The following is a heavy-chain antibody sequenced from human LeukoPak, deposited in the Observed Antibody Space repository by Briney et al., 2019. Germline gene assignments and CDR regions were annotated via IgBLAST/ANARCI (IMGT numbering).Heavy chain of an antibody. CDR1: GFTFSSFG. V-gene: IGHV3-21*06. J-gene: IGHJ4*02. CDR3: ARDFFHSSESRPFDY. CDR2: IFSRSESI. Sequence: PGGSLRLSCAASGFTFSSFGMSWVRQAPGKGLEWVSCIFSRSESILYADSVKGRFTISRENAKNLLYLQMDSLRVEDTAVYYCARDFFHSSESRPFDYWGQGTLVTVSS. D-gene: IGHD3-22*01.